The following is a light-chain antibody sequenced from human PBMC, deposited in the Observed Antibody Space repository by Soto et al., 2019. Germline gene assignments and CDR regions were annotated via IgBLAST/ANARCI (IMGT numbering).Light chain of an antibody. CDR2: DVS. Sequence: QSALTQPASVSGSPGESITISCTGTSSDVGGDNYVSWNHQYPGKAPKVMIYDVSKRPSGVPDRFSGSRSGNTASLTISGLQTEDEADYYCCSYGGTYTLYVFGTGTKLTVL. CDR3: CSYGGTYTLYV. V-gene: IGLV2-11*01. J-gene: IGLJ1*01. CDR1: SSDVGGDNY.